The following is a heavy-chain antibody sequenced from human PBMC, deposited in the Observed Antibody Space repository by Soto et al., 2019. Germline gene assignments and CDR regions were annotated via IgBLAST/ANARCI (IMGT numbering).Heavy chain of an antibody. CDR3: ARVPSPFDFYYAMDV. CDR1: GDSMGSGNKD. CDR2: IFSSWTS. V-gene: IGHV4-30-4*01. J-gene: IGHJ6*02. D-gene: IGHD3-16*01. Sequence: SETLSLTFTASGDSMGSGNKDSSGIWQSAGTGLEWIGYIFSSWTSYYNPSLKSRLTMSLDTSQNQFSLKLNSVTAADTAVYFCARVPSPFDFYYAMDVWGQASTVTIYS.